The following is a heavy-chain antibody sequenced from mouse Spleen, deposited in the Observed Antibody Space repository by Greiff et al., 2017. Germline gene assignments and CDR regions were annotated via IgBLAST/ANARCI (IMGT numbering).Heavy chain of an antibody. CDR3: ATLLYYYGSSY. Sequence: QVQLQQPGAELVKPGASVKLSCKASGYTFTSYWMHWVKQRPGQGLEWIGMIHPNSGSTNYNEKFKSKATLTVDKSSSTAYMQLSSLTSEDSAVYYCATLLYYYGSSYWGQGTTLTVSS. D-gene: IGHD1-1*01. J-gene: IGHJ2*01. CDR2: IHPNSGST. V-gene: IGHV1-64*01. CDR1: GYTFTSYW.